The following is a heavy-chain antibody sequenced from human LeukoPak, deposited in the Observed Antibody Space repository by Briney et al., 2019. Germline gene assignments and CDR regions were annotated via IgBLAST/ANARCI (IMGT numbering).Heavy chain of an antibody. Sequence: PGGSLRLSCAASGFTFSSYSMNWVRQAPGKGLEWVSYISSSSSTIYYADSVKGRFTISRDNAKNSLYLQMNSLRAEDTAVYYCARRGIVVDHRRGAFDIWGQGTMVTVSS. CDR3: ARRGIVVDHRRGAFDI. CDR1: GFTFSSYS. V-gene: IGHV3-48*01. D-gene: IGHD2-2*01. CDR2: ISSSSSTI. J-gene: IGHJ3*02.